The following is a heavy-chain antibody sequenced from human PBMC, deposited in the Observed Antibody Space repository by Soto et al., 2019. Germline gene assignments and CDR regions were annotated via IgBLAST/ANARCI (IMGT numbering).Heavy chain of an antibody. J-gene: IGHJ3*02. Sequence: QVQLVQSGAEVKKPGSSVKVSCXASGGXFSSYTVTWVRQAPGXGLEWMGRIIPILGIANFAQKFQGRVTITADKSTSTAYMELSSLRSEDTAVYYCAILDYDPNPADAFDIWGQGTMVTVSS. CDR2: IIPILGIA. CDR3: AILDYDPNPADAFDI. V-gene: IGHV1-69*02. D-gene: IGHD3-22*01. CDR1: GGXFSSYT.